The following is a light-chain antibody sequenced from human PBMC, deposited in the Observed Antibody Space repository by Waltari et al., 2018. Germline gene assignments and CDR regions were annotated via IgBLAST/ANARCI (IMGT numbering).Light chain of an antibody. CDR3: QQYDISPLT. Sequence: EIVLTQSPGTLSLSPGERATLSCRASQTVRTTYLAWYQQKPGQAPTLVIHGASSRATGIPDRFSVSGSGTDFSLTISSLEPEDFAVYYCQQYDISPLTFGGGTKVEIK. CDR2: GAS. V-gene: IGKV3-20*01. J-gene: IGKJ4*01. CDR1: QTVRTTY.